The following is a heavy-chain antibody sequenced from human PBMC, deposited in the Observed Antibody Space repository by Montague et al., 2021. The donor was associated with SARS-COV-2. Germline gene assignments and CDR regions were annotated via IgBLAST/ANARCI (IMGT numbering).Heavy chain of an antibody. D-gene: IGHD5-24*01. J-gene: IGHJ4*02. V-gene: IGHV3-23*01. CDR3: AKDREMDYSADY. CDR2: ISTSGDYT. CDR1: GFIFRHYA. Sequence: SLRLSCAASGFIFRHYAMSWVRQAPGKGLEWVSGISTSGDYTYYADSLKGRFTISRDNSRNTLYLQMNSLRAEATAIYYCAKDREMDYSADYWGQGTLVTVSS.